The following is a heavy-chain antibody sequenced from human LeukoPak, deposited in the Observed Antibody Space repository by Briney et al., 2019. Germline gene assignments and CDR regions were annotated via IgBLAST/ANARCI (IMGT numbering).Heavy chain of an antibody. CDR3: ASATYYDILTGVSYYYYYMDV. V-gene: IGHV1-69*01. D-gene: IGHD3-9*01. CDR1: GGTFSSYA. J-gene: IGHJ6*03. CDR2: IIPIFGTA. Sequence: SVKVSCKASGGTFSSYAISWVRQAPGQGLEWMGGIIPIFGTANYAQKFQGRVTITADESTSTAYMELSSLRSEDTAVYYCASATYYDILTGVSYYYYYMDVWGKGTTVTISS.